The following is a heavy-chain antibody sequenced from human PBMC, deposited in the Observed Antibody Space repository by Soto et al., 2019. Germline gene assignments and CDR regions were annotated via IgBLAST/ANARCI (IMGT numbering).Heavy chain of an antibody. CDR2: IDPSDSYT. D-gene: IGHD2-2*01. CDR3: ARHSGYCSSTSCPNWFDP. Sequence: EVQLVQSGAEVKKPGESLRISCKGSGYSFTSYWISWVRQMPGKGLEWMGRIDPSDSYTNYSPSFQGHVTISADKSISTAYLQWSSLKASDTAMYYCARHSGYCSSTSCPNWFDPWGQGTLVTVSS. J-gene: IGHJ5*02. V-gene: IGHV5-10-1*03. CDR1: GYSFTSYW.